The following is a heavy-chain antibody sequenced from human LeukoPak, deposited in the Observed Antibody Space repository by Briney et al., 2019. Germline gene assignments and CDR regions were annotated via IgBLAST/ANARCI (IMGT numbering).Heavy chain of an antibody. D-gene: IGHD3-22*01. V-gene: IGHV3-72*01. CDR2: IRNRAESSST. Sequence: PGGSLRHSCAASRFTFSDHFMDWVRQAPGKGLENVARIRNRAESSSTQYAPSGRVRFTISRDDSRNSVYLQMNSLKTEDAAVYYCVRVGDYYVNRGFSSDAFDIWGLGTMVTVS. J-gene: IGHJ3*02. CDR1: RFTFSDHF. CDR3: VRVGDYYVNRGFSSDAFDI.